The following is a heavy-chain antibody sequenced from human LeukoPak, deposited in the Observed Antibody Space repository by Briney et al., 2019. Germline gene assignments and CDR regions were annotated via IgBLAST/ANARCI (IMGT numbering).Heavy chain of an antibody. D-gene: IGHD3-10*01. CDR1: EFTVSSNY. J-gene: IGHJ4*02. V-gene: IGHV3-53*01. Sequence: PGGSLRLSCAASEFTVSSNYMTWVRQGPGKALEWVSVLYSGGGTYYAKSVRGRFTISRDNSENTVYLQMNSLRAEDTAVYYCAKETPLWSGELLGILDFWGQGTLVIVSS. CDR3: AKETPLWSGELLGILDF. CDR2: LYSGGGT.